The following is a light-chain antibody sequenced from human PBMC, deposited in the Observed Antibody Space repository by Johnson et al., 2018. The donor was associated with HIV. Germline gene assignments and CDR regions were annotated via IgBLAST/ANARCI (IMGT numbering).Light chain of an antibody. V-gene: IGLV1-51*02. CDR2: ENN. CDR3: GTWDSSLTLYV. J-gene: IGLJ1*01. CDR1: SSNIGNNY. Sequence: QSVLTQPPSVSAAPGQKVTISCSGSSSNIGNNYVSWYQQLPGTAPKLLIYENNKRPSGIPDRFSCSKSGTSATLGITGLQTGDEADYYCGTWDSSLTLYVFGTGTKVTVL.